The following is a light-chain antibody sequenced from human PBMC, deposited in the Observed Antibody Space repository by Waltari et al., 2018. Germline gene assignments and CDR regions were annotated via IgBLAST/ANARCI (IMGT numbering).Light chain of an antibody. CDR2: HAS. V-gene: IGKV1-39*01. Sequence: DIQLTQSPSSLSPSVEDRVTITCRASQKISSYLNWYQQKPGTAPRLLLYHASRLQSGVPSRFSGSGSGTDFTLTISSLQPEDFGTYYCQQTYTTPRTFGQGTKVETK. CDR1: QKISSY. J-gene: IGKJ1*01. CDR3: QQTYTTPRT.